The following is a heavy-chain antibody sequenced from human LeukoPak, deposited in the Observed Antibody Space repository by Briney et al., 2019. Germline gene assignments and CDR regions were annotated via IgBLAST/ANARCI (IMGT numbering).Heavy chain of an antibody. J-gene: IGHJ5*02. V-gene: IGHV4-39*07. CDR2: IYYSGST. CDR3: ARDRAYGSGSYDP. CDR1: GGSISSSSYY. Sequence: PSETLSLTCTVSGGSISSSSYYWGWIRQPPGKGLEWIGSIYYSGSTYYNPSLKSRVTISVDTSKNQFSLKLSSVTAADTAVYYCARDRAYGSGSYDPWGQGTLVTVSS. D-gene: IGHD3-10*01.